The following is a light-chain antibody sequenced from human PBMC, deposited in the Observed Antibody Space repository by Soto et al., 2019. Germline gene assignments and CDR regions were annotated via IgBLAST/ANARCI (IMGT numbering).Light chain of an antibody. V-gene: IGKV3-20*01. J-gene: IGKJ1*01. CDR2: GAS. Sequence: EIVLTQSPGTLSLSPGERATLSCRASQSVSRRYLDWYQQKPGQAPRLLIYGASSRATGIPDRLSGSGSGTDFTLTISRLDPEDFAVYYCQQYGGSPWTFGQGTKVEIK. CDR3: QQYGGSPWT. CDR1: QSVSRRY.